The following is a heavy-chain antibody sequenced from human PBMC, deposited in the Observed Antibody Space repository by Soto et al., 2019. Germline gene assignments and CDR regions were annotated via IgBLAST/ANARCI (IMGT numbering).Heavy chain of an antibody. CDR1: GFTFSSYA. V-gene: IGHV3-23*01. J-gene: IGHJ4*02. CDR3: AKNAEKGIAAAGPFDD. Sequence: PGGSLRLSCADSGFTFSSYAMSWVRQAPGKGLEWVSAISGSGGSTYYADSVKGRFTISRDNSKNTLYLQMNSLRAEDTAVYYCAKNAEKGIAAAGPFDDWGQGTLVTVSS. D-gene: IGHD6-13*01. CDR2: ISGSGGST.